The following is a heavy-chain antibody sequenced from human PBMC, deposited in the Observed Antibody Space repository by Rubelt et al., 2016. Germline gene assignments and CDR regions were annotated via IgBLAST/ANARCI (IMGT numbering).Heavy chain of an antibody. Sequence: EVQLVESGGGLVQPGGSLRLSCAASGFTFSSFGMSWVRQAPGKGLQWVSSISGSGGSTYYADSVKCRFTISRDNSKNTLYLQMNSLRAEDTAVYYCAKKTHYYDSDGYCDYWGQGTLVTGSS. J-gene: IGHJ4*02. CDR3: AKKTHYYDSDGYCDY. D-gene: IGHD3-22*01. CDR2: ISGSGGST. CDR1: GFTFSSFG. V-gene: IGHV3-23*04.